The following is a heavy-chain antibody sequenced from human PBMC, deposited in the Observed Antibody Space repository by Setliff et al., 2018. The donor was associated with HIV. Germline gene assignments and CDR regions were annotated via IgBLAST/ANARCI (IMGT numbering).Heavy chain of an antibody. CDR2: IKNKTHGATT. Sequence: GGSLRLSCVVSGFTFSNAWMSWVRQAPGKGLEWVGLIKNKTHGATTNYAAPVKGRFSISRDDSTNTLFLQMNSPKTEDTAVYYCTTRGTWDYRDYFDYWGQGTLVTVS. D-gene: IGHD1-26*01. V-gene: IGHV3-15*01. CDR3: TTRGTWDYRDYFDY. CDR1: GFTFSNAW. J-gene: IGHJ4*02.